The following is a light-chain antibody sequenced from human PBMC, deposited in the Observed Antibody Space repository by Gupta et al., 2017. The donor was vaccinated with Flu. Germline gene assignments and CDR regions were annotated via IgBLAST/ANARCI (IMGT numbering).Light chain of an antibody. Sequence: TISCSGSSSNIGSNYVKWYQQVPGTAPKLLIYGNNQRPSGVPDRFSGSKSGTSASLAISGLQSGDEADYYCAAWDDSLNGHYVFGTGTKVTVL. CDR3: AAWDDSLNGHYV. CDR2: GNN. J-gene: IGLJ1*01. CDR1: SSNIGSNY. V-gene: IGLV1-44*01.